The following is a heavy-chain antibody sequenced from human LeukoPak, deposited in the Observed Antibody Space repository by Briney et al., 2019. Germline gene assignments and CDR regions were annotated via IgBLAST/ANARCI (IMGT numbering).Heavy chain of an antibody. D-gene: IGHD6-19*01. V-gene: IGHV4-59*02. J-gene: IGHJ3*02. Sequence: PSETLSFTCTVSGGSVSSYYWTWIRQPPGKGLEWLGYIYYSGSTNYNPSLKSRVTISVDTSNNQFSLKLSSVTAADTAVYYCARDSGWHNAFDIWGQGTMVTVSS. CDR3: ARDSGWHNAFDI. CDR2: IYYSGST. CDR1: GGSVSSYY.